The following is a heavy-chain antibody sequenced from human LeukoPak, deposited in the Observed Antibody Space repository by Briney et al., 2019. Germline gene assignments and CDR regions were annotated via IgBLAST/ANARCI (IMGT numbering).Heavy chain of an antibody. CDR1: GFTFSSYA. J-gene: IGHJ4*02. Sequence: GGSLRLSCAASGFTFSSYAMHWVRQAPGKGLEYVSAISSNGGSTYYANSVKGRFTISRDNAKNSLYLQMNSLRAEDTAVYYCARDKRQQLVHNFDYWGQGTLVTVSS. D-gene: IGHD6-13*01. CDR3: ARDKRQQLVHNFDY. V-gene: IGHV3-64*01. CDR2: ISSNGGST.